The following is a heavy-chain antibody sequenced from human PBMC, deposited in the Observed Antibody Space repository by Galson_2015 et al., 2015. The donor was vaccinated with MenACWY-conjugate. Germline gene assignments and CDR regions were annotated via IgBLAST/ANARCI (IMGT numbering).Heavy chain of an antibody. D-gene: IGHD2-2*02. CDR2: IIPIFGTA. Sequence: SVKVSCKASGGTFSSYAISWVRQAPGQGLEWMGGIIPIFGTANYAQKFQGRVTITADESTSTAYMELSSLRSEDTAVYYCARGGIGYCSSTSCYTLDYWGQGTRVT. CDR1: GGTFSSYA. J-gene: IGHJ4*02. V-gene: IGHV1-69*13. CDR3: ARGGIGYCSSTSCYTLDY.